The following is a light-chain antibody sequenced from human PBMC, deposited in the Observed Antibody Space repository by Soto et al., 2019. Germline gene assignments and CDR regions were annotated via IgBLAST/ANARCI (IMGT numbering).Light chain of an antibody. CDR3: QQFIDGWT. J-gene: IGKJ1*01. Sequence: IQMTQSPSTLSASIGDRVTITCRASQSSNNRLAWYQQMPGKAPNLLIYDASTLESGVPSRFRGSGSETEFTLTISGLQPDDCATYYCQQFIDGWTFGQGTKVEIK. CDR2: DAS. V-gene: IGKV1-5*01. CDR1: QSSNNR.